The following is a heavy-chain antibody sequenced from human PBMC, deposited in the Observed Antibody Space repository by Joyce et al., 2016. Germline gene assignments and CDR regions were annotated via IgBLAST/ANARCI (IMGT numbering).Heavy chain of an antibody. J-gene: IGHJ5*02. Sequence: QVQLVQSGTEVKKPGASVKVSCRASGYTFTSYDIDWERQAPGQGLEWMGWRNPNSGNAGYAEKFEGRVTMTRNTSMSTAYMELTSLGSEDTAVYYCGRGLGYYGIASRLFDPWGQGTLVTVSS. CDR1: GYTFTSYD. V-gene: IGHV1-8*01. D-gene: IGHD3-9*01. CDR3: GRGLGYYGIASRLFDP. CDR2: RNPNSGNA.